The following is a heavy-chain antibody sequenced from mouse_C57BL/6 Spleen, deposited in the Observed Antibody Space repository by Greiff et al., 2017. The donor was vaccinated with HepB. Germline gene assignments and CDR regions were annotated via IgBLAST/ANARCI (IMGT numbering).Heavy chain of an antibody. CDR3: ARHGGYYGDAMDY. V-gene: IGHV2-6-1*01. Sequence: QVQLKESGPGLVAPSQSLSITCTVSGFSLTSYGVHWVRQPPGKCLEWLVVIWSDGSTTYNSALKSRLSISKDNSKSQVFLKMNSLQTDDTAMYYCARHGGYYGDAMDYWGQGTSVTVSS. D-gene: IGHD1-1*01. CDR1: GFSLTSYG. CDR2: IWSDGST. J-gene: IGHJ4*01.